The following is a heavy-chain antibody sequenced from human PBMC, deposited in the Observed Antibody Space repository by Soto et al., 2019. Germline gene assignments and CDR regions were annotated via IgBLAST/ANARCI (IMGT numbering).Heavy chain of an antibody. CDR1: GWSLRRGGFC. CDR3: ARDKITGLFDY. J-gene: IGHJ4*02. CDR2: INHSGST. V-gene: IGHV4-34*01. D-gene: IGHD2-8*02. Sequence: SETLSLTFPVSGWSLRRGGFCWGWVRQPPGTGLEWIGEINHSGSTNYNPSLKSRVTISVDTSKNQFSLKLTSVTAADTAVYYCARDKITGLFDYWGQGTLVTVSS.